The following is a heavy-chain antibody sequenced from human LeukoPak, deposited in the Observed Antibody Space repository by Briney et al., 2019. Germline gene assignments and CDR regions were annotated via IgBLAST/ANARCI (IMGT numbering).Heavy chain of an antibody. CDR2: IYSGGST. D-gene: IGHD5-12*01. J-gene: IGHJ3*02. V-gene: IGHV4-39*01. CDR1: GGSISSYY. Sequence: SETLSLTCTVSGGSISSYYWDWIRQSPGKGLEWIGNIYSGGSTYYTPSLKSRVTISVDTSKNQFSLKLSSVTAADTAIYFCARHSRSGSGGYENAFDIWGQGTMVTVSS. CDR3: ARHSRSGSGGYENAFDI.